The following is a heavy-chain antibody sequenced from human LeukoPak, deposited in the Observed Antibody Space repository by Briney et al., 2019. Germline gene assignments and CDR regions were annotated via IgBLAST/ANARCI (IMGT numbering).Heavy chain of an antibody. CDR2: IYYSGNT. V-gene: IGHV4-59*01. D-gene: IGHD1-26*01. Sequence: SETLSLTCTVSGGSISSYYWSWIRQPPGQGLEWIGYIYYSGNTNYNPSLKSRVTISVDTTKNQISPKLSSVTAAAPAVYSCAGVDQIVGAPYMDYWGQGTMVTVSS. J-gene: IGHJ4*02. CDR1: GGSISSYY. CDR3: AGVDQIVGAPYMDY.